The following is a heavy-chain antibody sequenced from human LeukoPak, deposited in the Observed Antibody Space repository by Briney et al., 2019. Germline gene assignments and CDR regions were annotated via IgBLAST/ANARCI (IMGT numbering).Heavy chain of an antibody. V-gene: IGHV3-53*04. CDR2: IYSGGST. CDR1: GFTVSSNY. J-gene: IGHJ6*02. CDR3: ASPGLTGGGTDYYYGMDV. D-gene: IGHD1-1*01. Sequence: PGGSLRLSCAASGFTVSSNYMSWVRQAPGKGLEWVSVIYSGGSTYYADSVKGRFTISRHNSKNTLYLQMNSLRAEDTAVYYCASPGLTGGGTDYYYGMDVWGQGTTVTVSS.